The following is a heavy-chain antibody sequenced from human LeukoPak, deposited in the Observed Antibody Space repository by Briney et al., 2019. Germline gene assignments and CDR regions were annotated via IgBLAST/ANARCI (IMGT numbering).Heavy chain of an antibody. CDR2: IYYSGST. CDR1: GGSISSGGYY. CDR3: ARGDDILTGYYRNYYGMDV. D-gene: IGHD3-9*01. J-gene: IGHJ6*02. Sequence: SETLSLTCTVSGGSISSGGYYWSWIRQHPGKGLEWIGYIYYSGSTYYNPSLKSRVTRSVDTSKNQFSLKLSSVTAADTDVYYCARGDDILTGYYRNYYGMDVWGQGTTVTVSS. V-gene: IGHV4-61*08.